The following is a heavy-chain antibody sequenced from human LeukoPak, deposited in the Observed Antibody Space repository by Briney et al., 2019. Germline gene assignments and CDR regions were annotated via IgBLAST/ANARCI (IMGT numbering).Heavy chain of an antibody. Sequence: GGSLRLSCAASGFTFSSYAMSWVRQAPGKGLEWVSAISCSGCSTYYADSVKGRFTISRDNSKNTLYLQMNSLRPEDTAVYYCAKGTNYDILTGPGGMDVWGQGTTVTVSS. CDR3: AKGTNYDILTGPGGMDV. J-gene: IGHJ6*02. V-gene: IGHV3-23*01. CDR2: ISCSGCST. D-gene: IGHD3-9*01. CDR1: GFTFSSYA.